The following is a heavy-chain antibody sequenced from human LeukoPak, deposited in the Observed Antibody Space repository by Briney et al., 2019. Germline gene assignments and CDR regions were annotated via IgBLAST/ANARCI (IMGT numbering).Heavy chain of an antibody. CDR1: GGTFSSYA. Sequence: SVKVSCKASGGTFSSYAISWVRQAPGQGLEWMGGIIPIFGTANYAQKLQGRVTITTDESTSTAYMELSSLRSKDTAVYYCASRGGIAVQPYYYYMDVWGKGTTVTVSS. D-gene: IGHD1-1*01. J-gene: IGHJ6*03. V-gene: IGHV1-69*05. CDR3: ASRGGIAVQPYYYYMDV. CDR2: IIPIFGTA.